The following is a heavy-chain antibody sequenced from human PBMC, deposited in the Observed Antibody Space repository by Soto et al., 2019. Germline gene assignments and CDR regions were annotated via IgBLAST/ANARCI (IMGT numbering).Heavy chain of an antibody. CDR3: ARVWGGAFDI. CDR2: IYYSGST. V-gene: IGHV4-59*01. CDR1: GGSISSYY. J-gene: IGHJ3*02. Sequence: QVQLQESGPGLVKPSETLSLTCTVSGGSISSYYWSWIRQHPGKGLVGIGYIYYSGSTNYNPSLKSRVDISVDTSKTQFSRKLSSVTAADTAVYYCARVWGGAFDIWGQGTMVTVSS. D-gene: IGHD3-10*01.